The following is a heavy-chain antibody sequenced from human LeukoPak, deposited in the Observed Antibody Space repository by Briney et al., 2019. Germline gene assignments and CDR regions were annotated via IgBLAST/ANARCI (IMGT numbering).Heavy chain of an antibody. CDR2: IIPIFGTA. CDR1: GGTFSSYA. D-gene: IGHD6-13*01. Sequence: SVKVSCKASGGTFSSYAISWVRQAPGQELEWMEGIIPIFGTANYAQKFQGRVTITTDESTSTAYMELSSLRSEDTAVYYCARSWGIAAVSFYWGQGTLVTASS. CDR3: ARSWGIAAVSFY. V-gene: IGHV1-69*05. J-gene: IGHJ4*02.